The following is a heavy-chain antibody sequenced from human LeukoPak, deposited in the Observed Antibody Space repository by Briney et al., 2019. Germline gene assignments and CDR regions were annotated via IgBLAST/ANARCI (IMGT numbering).Heavy chain of an antibody. CDR1: GFTFGTSA. D-gene: IGHD3-16*01. V-gene: IGHV3-23*01. J-gene: IGHJ4*02. Sequence: GGSLRLSCAASGFTFGTSAMSWVRQTPEKGLEWVSTITSGDGSPYYADSVKGRFTISRDNSNNMLYLQVNSLRAEDTAVYYCTKRGAYYVDYWGRGIPVTVSS. CDR2: ITSGDGSP. CDR3: TKRGAYYVDY.